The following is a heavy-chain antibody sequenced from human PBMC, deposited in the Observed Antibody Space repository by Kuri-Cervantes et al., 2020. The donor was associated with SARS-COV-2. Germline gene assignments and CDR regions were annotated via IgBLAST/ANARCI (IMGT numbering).Heavy chain of an antibody. CDR3: ARARYCSGGSCFFAY. D-gene: IGHD2-15*01. CDR1: GFTFSGHW. Sequence: GESLKISCAASGFTFSGHWIHWVRQAPGKGLVWVSRINPDGSYTNNADSVKGRFTLSRDNAKNSLYLQMNSLRAEDTAVYYCARARYCSGGSCFFAYWGQGTLVTVSS. CDR2: INPDGSYT. V-gene: IGHV3-74*01. J-gene: IGHJ4*02.